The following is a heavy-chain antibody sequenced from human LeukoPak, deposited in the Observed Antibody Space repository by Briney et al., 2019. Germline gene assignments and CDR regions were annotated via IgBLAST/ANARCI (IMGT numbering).Heavy chain of an antibody. J-gene: IGHJ4*02. Sequence: PGGSLRLSCAAFGFTFSSYEMNWVRQAPAKGLEWISYIGTSDSTVYYADSVKGRFTISRDNAKNSLYLQMNSLRAEDTAVYYCARVLLRYFDWHPFDYWGQGTLVTVSS. CDR2: IGTSDSTV. CDR3: ARVLLRYFDWHPFDY. D-gene: IGHD3-9*01. CDR1: GFTFSSYE. V-gene: IGHV3-48*03.